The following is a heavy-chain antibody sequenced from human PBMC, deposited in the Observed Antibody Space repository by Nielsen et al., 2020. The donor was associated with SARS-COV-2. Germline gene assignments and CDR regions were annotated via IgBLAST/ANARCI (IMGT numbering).Heavy chain of an antibody. CDR3: ARDLEDIVVVPAADVHADYYYYYGMDV. CDR1: GFNFHEYS. D-gene: IGHD2-2*01. J-gene: IGHJ6*02. V-gene: IGHV3-43*01. CDR2: ISWDGITT. Sequence: GGSLRLSCAASGFNFHEYSMNWVRQAPGKGLEWVSLISWDGITTHYADSVKGRFTVSRVNSKSSLYLQMNSLRAEDTAVYYCARDLEDIVVVPAADVHADYYYYYGMDVWGQGTTVTVSS.